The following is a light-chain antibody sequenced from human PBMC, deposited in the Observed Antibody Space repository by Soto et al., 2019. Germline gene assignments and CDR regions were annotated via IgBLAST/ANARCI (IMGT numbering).Light chain of an antibody. CDR1: SSDIGDYKY. V-gene: IGLV2-14*03. CDR3: SSYSSRLNPVV. Sequence: QSALTQPASVSGSPGQSITISCTKTSSDIGDYKYVSWHQQHPGKAPKLILYEVGDRPSGISDRFSGSKSGNTASLTISGLQPEDEADYYCSSYSSRLNPVVFGGGTQLTV. J-gene: IGLJ7*01. CDR2: EVG.